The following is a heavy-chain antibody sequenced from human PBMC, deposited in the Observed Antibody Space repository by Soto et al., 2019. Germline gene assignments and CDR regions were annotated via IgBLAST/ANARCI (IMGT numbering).Heavy chain of an antibody. CDR3: AKSLLFVDHGYMDV. J-gene: IGHJ6*03. CDR2: IIPIQGKA. V-gene: IGHV1-69*02. D-gene: IGHD2-21*01. Sequence: QVRLVQSGAELKKPGSSVKVSCEASGGSFTSYSFTWVRQAPGQGLEWMGRIIPIQGKANYALKLQDRVTITADRSTRTVYMELTSLRPEDTAVYFCAKSLLFVDHGYMDVWGKGTTVTVSS. CDR1: GGSFTSYS.